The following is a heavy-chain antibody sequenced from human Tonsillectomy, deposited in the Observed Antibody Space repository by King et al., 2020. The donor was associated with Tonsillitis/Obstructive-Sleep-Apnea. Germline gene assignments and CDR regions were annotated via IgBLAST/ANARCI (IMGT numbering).Heavy chain of an antibody. CDR3: ARHLYFYDTSGYSQFDP. V-gene: IGHV4-39*01. CDR2: IYYTGTT. CDR1: GGSINSSSYY. D-gene: IGHD3-22*01. J-gene: IGHJ5*02. Sequence: QLQESGPGLVKPSETLSLTCTVSGGSINSSSYYWGWVRQPPGKGLEWIGSIYYTGTTSYNPSLKSRVTIYVDTSKQQFSLKLSSVTAADTAVYYCARHLYFYDTSGYSQFDPWGQGTLVTVSS.